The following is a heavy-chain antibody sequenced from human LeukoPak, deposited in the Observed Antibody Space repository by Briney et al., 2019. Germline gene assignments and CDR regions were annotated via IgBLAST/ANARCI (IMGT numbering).Heavy chain of an antibody. J-gene: IGHJ3*02. CDR3: ARGGGWLQFLNGAFDI. Sequence: PGRSLRLSCAASGFTFSSYGMHWVRQAPGKGLEWVAVISYDGSNKYYADSVKGRFTISRDNSKNTLYLQMNSLRAEDTAVYYCARGGGWLQFLNGAFDIWGQGTMVTVSS. V-gene: IGHV3-30*19. CDR2: ISYDGSNK. CDR1: GFTFSSYG. D-gene: IGHD5-24*01.